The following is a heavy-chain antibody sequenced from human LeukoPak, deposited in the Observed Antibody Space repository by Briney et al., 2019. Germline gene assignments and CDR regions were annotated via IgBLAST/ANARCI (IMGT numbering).Heavy chain of an antibody. J-gene: IGHJ6*02. CDR2: ISYDGSNK. Sequence: GGSLRLSCAASGFTFSSYAMHWVRQAPGKGPEWVAVISYDGSNKYYADSVKGRFTISRDNSKNTLYLQMNSLRAEDTAVYYCAEEGYYGMDVWGQGTTVTVSS. CDR1: GFTFSSYA. V-gene: IGHV3-30-3*01. CDR3: AEEGYYGMDV.